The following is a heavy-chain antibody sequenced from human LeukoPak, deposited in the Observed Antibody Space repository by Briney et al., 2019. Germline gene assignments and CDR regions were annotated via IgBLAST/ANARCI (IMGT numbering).Heavy chain of an antibody. Sequence: ASVKVSCKASGYTLTSYGISWVRQAPGQGLEWMGWISAYNGNTNYAQNLQGRVTMTTDTSTSTAYMELRSQRSDDTAIYYCARGLVRGGDRLGAFDIWGQGTMVTVSS. D-gene: IGHD2-21*02. J-gene: IGHJ3*02. CDR2: ISAYNGNT. CDR3: ARGLVRGGDRLGAFDI. V-gene: IGHV1-18*01. CDR1: GYTLTSYG.